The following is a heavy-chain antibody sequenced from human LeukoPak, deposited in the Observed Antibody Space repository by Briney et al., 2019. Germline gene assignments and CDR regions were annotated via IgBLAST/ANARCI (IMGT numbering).Heavy chain of an antibody. CDR1: GYSFTSYW. V-gene: IGHV5-51*01. CDR3: ASAKDYGDYVYYFDY. D-gene: IGHD4-17*01. CDR2: IYPGDSDT. J-gene: IGHJ4*02. Sequence: RGESLKISCKGSGYSFTSYWIGWVRQMPGKGLEWMGIIYPGDSDTRYSPSFQGQVTISADKSISTAYLQWSSLKASDTAMYYCASAKDYGDYVYYFDYWGQGTLVTVSS.